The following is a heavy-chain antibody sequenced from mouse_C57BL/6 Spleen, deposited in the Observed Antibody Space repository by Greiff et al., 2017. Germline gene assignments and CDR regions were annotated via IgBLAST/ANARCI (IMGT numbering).Heavy chain of an antibody. CDR2: IYPGSGST. V-gene: IGHV1-55*01. J-gene: IGHJ2*01. Sequence: QLQLKQPGAELVKPGASVKMSCKASGYTFTSYWITWVKQRPGQGLEWIGDIYPGSGSTNYNEKFKSKATLTVDTSSSTAYMQLSSLTSEDSAVYYCARIEVSRDYWGQGTTLTVSS. D-gene: IGHD2-14*01. CDR3: ARIEVSRDY. CDR1: GYTFTSYW.